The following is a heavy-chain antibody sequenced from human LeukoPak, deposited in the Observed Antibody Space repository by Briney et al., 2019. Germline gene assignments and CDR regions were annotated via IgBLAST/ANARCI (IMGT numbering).Heavy chain of an antibody. CDR2: ISYDGSNK. CDR3: AELGITMIGGV. Sequence: GGSLRLSCAASGFTFSSYEMNWVRQAPGKGLEWVAVISYDGSNKYYADSVKGRFTISRDNSKNTLYLQMNSLRAEDTAVYYCAELGITMIGGVWGKGTTVTISS. V-gene: IGHV3-30*04. CDR1: GFTFSSYE. J-gene: IGHJ6*04. D-gene: IGHD3-10*02.